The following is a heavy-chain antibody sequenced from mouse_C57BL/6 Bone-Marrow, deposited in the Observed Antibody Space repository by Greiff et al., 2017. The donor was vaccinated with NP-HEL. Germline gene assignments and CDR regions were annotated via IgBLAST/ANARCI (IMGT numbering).Heavy chain of an antibody. D-gene: IGHD2-5*01. V-gene: IGHV5-6*02. Sequence: EVMLVESGGDLVKPGGSLKLSCAASGFTFSSYGTSWVRQTPDKRLEWVATISSGGSYTYYPDSVKGRFTISRDNAKNTLYLQMSSLKSEDTAMYYCARHYYSNYFDYWGQGTTLTVSS. CDR2: ISSGGSYT. CDR1: GFTFSSYG. CDR3: ARHYYSNYFDY. J-gene: IGHJ2*01.